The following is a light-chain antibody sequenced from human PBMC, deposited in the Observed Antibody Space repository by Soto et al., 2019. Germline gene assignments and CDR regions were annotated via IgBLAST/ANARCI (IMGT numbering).Light chain of an antibody. V-gene: IGLV2-14*01. CDR2: DVS. CDR3: SSYTTTSTWV. Sequence: QSALTQPASVSGSPGQSITISCTGTITDVGSSNYVSWYKQHPGKAPKLMIYDVSNRPSGVSNRFSGSKSGNTASLYISGIQAEDEADYYCSSYTTTSTWVFGGGTQLTVL. J-gene: IGLJ2*01. CDR1: ITDVGSSNY.